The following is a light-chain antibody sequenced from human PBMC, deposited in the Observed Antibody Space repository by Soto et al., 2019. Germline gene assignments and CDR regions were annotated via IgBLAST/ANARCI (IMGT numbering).Light chain of an antibody. CDR3: SSYTSSNTLFV. CDR2: DVS. V-gene: IGLV2-14*01. J-gene: IGLJ1*01. CDR1: SSDVGGSNY. Sequence: QLVLTQPASVSGSPGQSITISCTGTSSDVGGSNYVSWYQQHPGKAPKLMIYDVSNRPSGVSNHFSGSKSGNTASLTISGLQAEDEADYYCSSYTSSNTLFVFGTGTKLTVL.